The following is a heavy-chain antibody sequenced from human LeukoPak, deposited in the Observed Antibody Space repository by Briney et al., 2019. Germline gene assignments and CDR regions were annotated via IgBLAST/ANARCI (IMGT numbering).Heavy chain of an antibody. D-gene: IGHD6-13*01. Sequence: GGSLRLSCAASGFTFSSYWMSWVRQAPGKGLEWVANIKQDGSEKYYVDSVKGRFTISRDNAKNSLYLQMNSLRAEDTAVYCCARDGSGYSSSWYPFDYWGQGTLVTVSS. CDR3: ARDGSGYSSSWYPFDY. J-gene: IGHJ4*02. V-gene: IGHV3-7*01. CDR1: GFTFSSYW. CDR2: IKQDGSEK.